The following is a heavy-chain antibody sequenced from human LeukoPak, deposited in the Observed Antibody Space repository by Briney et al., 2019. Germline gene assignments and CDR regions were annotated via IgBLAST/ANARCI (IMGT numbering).Heavy chain of an antibody. CDR1: GYTFTSYY. V-gene: IGHV1-46*01. J-gene: IGHJ6*03. D-gene: IGHD2-2*01. CDR3: ARGYCSSTSCLYYYYYYMDV. Sequence: GASVKVSCKASGYTFTSYYMHWVRQAPGQGLEWMGIINPSGGSASYAQKFQGRVTMTRDMSTSTVYMELSSLRSEDTAVYYCARGYCSSTSCLYYYYYYMDVWGKGTTVTVSS. CDR2: INPSGGSA.